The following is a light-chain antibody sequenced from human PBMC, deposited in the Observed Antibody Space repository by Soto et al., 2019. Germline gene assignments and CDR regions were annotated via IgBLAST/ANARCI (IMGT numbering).Light chain of an antibody. CDR2: GAS. CDR1: QSVSGSY. Sequence: EIVLTQSPGTLSLSPGERAALSCRASQSVSGSYLAWYQQKPGQAPRLLIYGASSRATGIPDRFSGSGSGTEFTLTINRLEPEDSAVYYCQQYGWSLTFGGGTKVEIK. CDR3: QQYGWSLT. J-gene: IGKJ4*01. V-gene: IGKV3-20*01.